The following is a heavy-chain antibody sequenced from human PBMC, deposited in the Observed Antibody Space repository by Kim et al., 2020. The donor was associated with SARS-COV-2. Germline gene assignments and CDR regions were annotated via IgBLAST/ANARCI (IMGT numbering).Heavy chain of an antibody. CDR2: IIPLLGTP. D-gene: IGHD1-1*01. CDR3: ARVEMSTTNFDWFDP. Sequence: SVKVSCKASGGTLTNNAISWVRQAPGQGLEWMGGIIPLLGTPIYAQKFQGRVTITADESTNTAYMELNSLKSDDTAVYYCARVEMSTTNFDWFDPWGQG. CDR1: GGTLTNNA. V-gene: IGHV1-69*13. J-gene: IGHJ5*02.